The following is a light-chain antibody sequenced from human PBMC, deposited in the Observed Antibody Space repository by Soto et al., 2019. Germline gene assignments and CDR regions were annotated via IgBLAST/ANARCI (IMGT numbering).Light chain of an antibody. CDR1: QSVSSN. Sequence: EIVMTQSPATLSVSPGERATLSRRASQSVSSNLAWYQQKPGQAPRLLIYGASTRATGIPARFSGSGSGTEFTLTISSLQSEDFAVYYCQQYNNWPRTFGQGTKGDIK. J-gene: IGKJ1*01. CDR3: QQYNNWPRT. CDR2: GAS. V-gene: IGKV3-15*01.